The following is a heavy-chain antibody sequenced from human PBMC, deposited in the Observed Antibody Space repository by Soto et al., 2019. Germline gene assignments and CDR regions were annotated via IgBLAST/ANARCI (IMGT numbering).Heavy chain of an antibody. CDR1: GYTFTGYY. V-gene: IGHV1-2*04. CDR2: INPNSGGT. D-gene: IGHD3-10*01. CDR3: ARAGGDYYYGMDV. J-gene: IGHJ6*02. Sequence: ASVKVSCKASGYTFTGYYMHWVRQAPGQGLEWMGWINPNSGGTNYAQKFQGWVTMSRDTSISTAYMELRRLRSDDTAVYYCARAGGDYYYGMDVWGQGTTVTVSS.